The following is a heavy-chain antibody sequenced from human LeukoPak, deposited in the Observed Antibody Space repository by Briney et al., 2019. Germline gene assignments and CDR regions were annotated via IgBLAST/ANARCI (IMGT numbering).Heavy chain of an antibody. D-gene: IGHD3-9*01. J-gene: IGHJ4*02. CDR1: GFTFSNAW. CDR2: IKSKTDGGTT. CDR3: TTENYDILTGYFPFDY. V-gene: IGHV3-15*01. Sequence: NPGRSLRLSCAASGFTFSNAWMSWVRQAPGKGLEWVGRIKSKTDGGTTDYAAPVKGRFTISRDDSKNTLYLQMNSLKTEDTAVYYCTTENYDILTGYFPFDYWGQGTLVTVSS.